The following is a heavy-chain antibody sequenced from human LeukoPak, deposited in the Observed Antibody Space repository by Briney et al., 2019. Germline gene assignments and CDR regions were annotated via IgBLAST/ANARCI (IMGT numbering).Heavy chain of an antibody. CDR3: AKDFNVLLWFGEPRLYGMDV. D-gene: IGHD3-10*01. CDR1: GFTFSSYT. V-gene: IGHV3-23*01. CDR2: ISGSGGST. Sequence: GGSLRLSCAASGFTFSSYTMSWVRQAPGKGLEWVSAISGSGGSTYYADSVKGRFTISRDNSKNTLYLQMNSLRAEDTAVYYCAKDFNVLLWFGEPRLYGMDVWGKGTTVTVSS. J-gene: IGHJ6*04.